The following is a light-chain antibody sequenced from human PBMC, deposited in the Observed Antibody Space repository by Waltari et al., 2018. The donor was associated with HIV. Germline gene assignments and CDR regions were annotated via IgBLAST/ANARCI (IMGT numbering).Light chain of an antibody. V-gene: IGLV1-44*01. CDR3: AAWEDSLNGPV. CDR2: SNS. Sequence: QSVLTQPPSASGTPGQRVTISCSGSSSNIGSNTVNWYQQPPGTAPKLLIYSNSRGPSGVPGRFSGSKCGTSASRAISGLQAEDESDYYCAAWEDSLNGPVFGGGTKLTVL. J-gene: IGLJ3*02. CDR1: SSNIGSNT.